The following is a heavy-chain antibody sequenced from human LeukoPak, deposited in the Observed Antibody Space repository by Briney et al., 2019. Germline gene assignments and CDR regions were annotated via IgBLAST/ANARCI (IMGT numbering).Heavy chain of an antibody. CDR3: ARDGCSGGSCYEFDY. D-gene: IGHD2-15*01. CDR1: GGSISSGGYS. V-gene: IGHV4-30-4*07. J-gene: IGHJ4*02. CDR2: IYYSGST. Sequence: PSETLSLTCAVSGGSISSGGYSWRWLRQPPGTGLEWIGYIYYSGSTYYNPSLKSRVTISVDTSKNQFSLKLSSVTAADTAVYYCARDGCSGGSCYEFDYWGQGTLVTVSS.